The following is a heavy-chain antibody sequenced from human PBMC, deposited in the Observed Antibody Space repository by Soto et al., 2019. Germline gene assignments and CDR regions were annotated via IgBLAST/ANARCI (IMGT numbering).Heavy chain of an antibody. CDR2: IIPIFGTA. J-gene: IGHJ4*02. Sequence: ASVKVSCKASGGTFSSYAISWVRQAPGQGLEWMGGIIPIFGTANYARKFQGRVTITADESTSTAYMELSSLRSEDTAVYYCASIRYFDWLLPVFDYWGQGTLVTVSS. V-gene: IGHV1-69*13. CDR1: GGTFSSYA. D-gene: IGHD3-9*01. CDR3: ASIRYFDWLLPVFDY.